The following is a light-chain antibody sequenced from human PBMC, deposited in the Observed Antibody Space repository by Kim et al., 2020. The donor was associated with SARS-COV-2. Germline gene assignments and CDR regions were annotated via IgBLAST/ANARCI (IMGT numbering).Light chain of an antibody. V-gene: IGKV3-11*01. Sequence: EIVLTQSPATLSLSPGERATLSCRASQSVGSQLAWYQQKPGQGPRLLVHDTSNRATGIPARFSGSGSGTDFTLTISSLEPEDVAVYYCQQRSNWPITLGQGTRLEIK. J-gene: IGKJ5*01. CDR2: DTS. CDR3: QQRSNWPIT. CDR1: QSVGSQ.